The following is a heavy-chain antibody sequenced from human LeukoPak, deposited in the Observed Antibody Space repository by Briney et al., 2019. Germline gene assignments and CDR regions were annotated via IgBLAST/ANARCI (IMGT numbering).Heavy chain of an antibody. CDR1: GGSFSGYY. V-gene: IGHV4-34*01. Sequence: SETLSLTCAVYGGSFSGYYWSWIRQPPGKGLEWIGEINHSGSTNYNPSLKSRVTISVDTSKNQFSLKLSSVTAADTAVYYCARGKGGYYLGHFDYWGQGTLVTVSS. CDR2: INHSGST. J-gene: IGHJ4*02. D-gene: IGHD3-22*01. CDR3: ARGKGGYYLGHFDY.